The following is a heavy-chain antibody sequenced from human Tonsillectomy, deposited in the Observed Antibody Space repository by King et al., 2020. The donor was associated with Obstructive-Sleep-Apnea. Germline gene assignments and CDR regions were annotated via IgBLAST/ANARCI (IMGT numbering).Heavy chain of an antibody. CDR2: INPSGGST. J-gene: IGHJ4*02. Sequence: VQLVESGAEVKKPGASVKVSCKASGYTFTSYYMHWVRQAPGQGLEWMGKINPSGGSTSYAQKFQGRVTMTRDTSTSTVYMELSSLRSEDTAVYYCAREVGLYYYDTGGYFDYWGQGTLVTVSS. CDR3: AREVGLYYYDTGGYFDY. V-gene: IGHV1-46*01. D-gene: IGHD3-22*01. CDR1: GYTFTSYY.